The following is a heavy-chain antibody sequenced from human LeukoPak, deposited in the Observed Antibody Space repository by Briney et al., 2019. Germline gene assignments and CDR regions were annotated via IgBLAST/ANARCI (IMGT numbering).Heavy chain of an antibody. CDR3: ARGSSSSSFLFDY. D-gene: IGHD6-6*01. J-gene: IGHJ4*02. Sequence: GWITPNRGGTNYAQKFQGRVTRTRDTSISTAYMELSRLRSDDTAVYYCARGSSSSSFLFDYWGQGTLVTVSS. V-gene: IGHV1-2*02. CDR2: ITPNRGGT.